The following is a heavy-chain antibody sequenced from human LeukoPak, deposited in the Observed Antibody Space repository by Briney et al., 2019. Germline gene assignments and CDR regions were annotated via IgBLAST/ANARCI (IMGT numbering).Heavy chain of an antibody. CDR2: RIPFFGTT. V-gene: IGHV1-69*01. D-gene: IGHD6-13*01. CDR1: VGTFSSYV. Sequence: GSSVKVSCKASVGTFSSYVISWVRQAPGQGLEWMGGRIPFFGTTNYAQKCQGRVTISADESTSTAYMELSSLRSEDTAVYFCARALGIAAAGSPNWFDPWGEGSLVTVSS. CDR3: ARALGIAAAGSPNWFDP. J-gene: IGHJ5*02.